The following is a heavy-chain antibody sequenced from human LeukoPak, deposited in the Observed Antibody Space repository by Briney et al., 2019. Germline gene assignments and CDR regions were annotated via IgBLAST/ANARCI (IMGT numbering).Heavy chain of an antibody. CDR2: INAGNGNT. D-gene: IGHD5-18*01. J-gene: IGHJ4*02. CDR1: GYTFTSYA. Sequence: ASVKVSCKASGYTFTSYAMHWVRQAPGQRLEWMGWINAGNGNTKYSQKFQGRVTITRDTSASTAYMELSSLRSEDTAVYYCARGVDTAMATFDYWGQGTLVTVSS. CDR3: ARGVDTAMATFDY. V-gene: IGHV1-3*01.